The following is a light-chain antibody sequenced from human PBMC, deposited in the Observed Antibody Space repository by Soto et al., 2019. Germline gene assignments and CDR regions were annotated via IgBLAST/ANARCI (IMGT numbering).Light chain of an antibody. CDR1: QSVTNY. J-gene: IGKJ5*01. Sequence: EIVLTQSPVTLSLSPGERGTVSWRASQSVTNYLAWYQQKPGQAPRLLIYDASNRATGIPARFSGGGSGTDFTLTISSLEPEAFAVYYCQQRSNWPPEATFGQGTRLEIK. CDR2: DAS. V-gene: IGKV3-11*01. CDR3: QQRSNWPPEAT.